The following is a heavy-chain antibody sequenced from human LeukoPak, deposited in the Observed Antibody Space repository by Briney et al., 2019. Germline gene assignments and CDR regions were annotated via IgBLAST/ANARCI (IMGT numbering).Heavy chain of an antibody. J-gene: IGHJ4*02. CDR2: IYYSGST. D-gene: IGHD2-2*01. Sequence: PSETLSLTCTVSGGSISSYYWSRIRQPPGKGLEWIGYIYYSGSTNYNPSLKSRVSISVDTSKNQFSLKLSSVTAADTAVYYCARHTYAGDYFDYWGQGTLVTVSS. V-gene: IGHV4-59*08. CDR1: GGSISSYY. CDR3: ARHTYAGDYFDY.